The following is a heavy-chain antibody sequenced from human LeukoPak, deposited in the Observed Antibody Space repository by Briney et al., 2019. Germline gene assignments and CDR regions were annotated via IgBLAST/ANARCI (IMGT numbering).Heavy chain of an antibody. V-gene: IGHV3-33*01. D-gene: IGHD3-22*01. CDR1: GFTFSSYG. CDR3: ARDPTAYYDSSGYYLNTIDY. J-gene: IGHJ4*02. Sequence: GGSRRLSCAAAGFTFSSYGMHWVRQAPGKGLEWVAVIWYDGSNKYYVDSVKGRFTISRDNSKNTLYLQMNSLRAEDTAVYYCARDPTAYYDSSGYYLNTIDYWGQGTLVTVSS. CDR2: IWYDGSNK.